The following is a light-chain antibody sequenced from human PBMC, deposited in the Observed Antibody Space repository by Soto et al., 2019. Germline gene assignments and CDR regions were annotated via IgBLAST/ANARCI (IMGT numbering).Light chain of an antibody. V-gene: IGLV3-21*04. J-gene: IGLJ2*01. CDR3: QVWDSSSDLGV. CDR2: YDS. CDR1: NIGSKS. Sequence: YELTQPPSVSVAPGKTARITCGGNNIGSKSVHWYQQKPGQAPVLVIYYDSERPSGIPERFSGSNSGNTATLTISRVEAGDEADYYCQVWDSSSDLGVFGGGTKLTVL.